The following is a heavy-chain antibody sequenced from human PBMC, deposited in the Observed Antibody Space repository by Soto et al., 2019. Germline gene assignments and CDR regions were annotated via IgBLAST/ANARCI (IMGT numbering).Heavy chain of an antibody. J-gene: IGHJ6*02. V-gene: IGHV3-9*01. CDR3: AKARTHYYYGMDV. Sequence: EVQLVESGGGLVQPGRSLRLSCAASGFTFDDYAMHWVRQAPGKGLEWVSGISWNSGSIGYADSVKGRFTISRDNAKNSLYLQMNSLSAEDTALYYCAKARTHYYYGMDVWGQGTTVTVSS. CDR1: GFTFDDYA. CDR2: ISWNSGSI.